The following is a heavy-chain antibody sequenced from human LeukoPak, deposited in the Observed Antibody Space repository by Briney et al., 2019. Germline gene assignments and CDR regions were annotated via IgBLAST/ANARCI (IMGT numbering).Heavy chain of an antibody. V-gene: IGHV3-23*01. CDR1: GFTFSSYA. Sequence: GGSLRPSCAASGFTFSSYAMSWVRQAPGKGLEWVSAISGSGGSTYYADSVKGRFTISRDNSKNTLYLQMNSLRAEDTAVYYCAKMSLLRFGELLNFDYWGQGTLVTVSS. CDR3: AKMSLLRFGELLNFDY. CDR2: ISGSGGST. J-gene: IGHJ4*02. D-gene: IGHD3-10*01.